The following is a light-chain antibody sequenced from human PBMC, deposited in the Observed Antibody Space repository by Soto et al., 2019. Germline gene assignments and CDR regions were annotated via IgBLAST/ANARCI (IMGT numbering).Light chain of an antibody. Sequence: EIVLTQSPGTLSLSPGERATLSCRASQSVSSRNLAWYRQKPGQAPSLLIYGASNRATGIPDRFSGSGSGTDFTLTISRLEPEDFAVYSCLRYGDSPPAYTFGQGTKLEIK. J-gene: IGKJ2*01. V-gene: IGKV3-20*01. CDR2: GAS. CDR1: QSVSSRN. CDR3: LRYGDSPPAYT.